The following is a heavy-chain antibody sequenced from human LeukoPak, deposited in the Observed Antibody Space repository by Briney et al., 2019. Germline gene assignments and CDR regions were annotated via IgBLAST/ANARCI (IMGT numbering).Heavy chain of an antibody. J-gene: IGHJ4*02. CDR2: ISWNSGGI. Sequence: SLTLSCAASGFTFDDCAMHWVRQAPGEGLEGVSGISWNSGGIGYADAVKGRFTISRDNAKKSLYLQMNSLRAEDTALYYCAKDFYRAVAGSIEFWGQGILVTVSS. D-gene: IGHD6-19*01. V-gene: IGHV3-9*01. CDR1: GFTFDDCA. CDR3: AKDFYRAVAGSIEF.